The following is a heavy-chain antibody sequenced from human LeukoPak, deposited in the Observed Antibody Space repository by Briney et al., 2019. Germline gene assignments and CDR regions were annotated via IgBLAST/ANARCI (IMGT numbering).Heavy chain of an antibody. V-gene: IGHV3-21*01. CDR1: GFTFSSYS. D-gene: IGHD3-22*01. J-gene: IGHJ4*03. Sequence: GGSLRLSCAASGFTFSSYSMTWVRQAPGKGLEWVSSISSSSSYIYYADSVKGRFTISRDNAKNSLYLQMNSLRAEDTAVYYCARVVCYDSSGYYYYFDYWGQGTMVTVSS. CDR2: ISSSSSYI. CDR3: ARVVCYDSSGYYYYFDY.